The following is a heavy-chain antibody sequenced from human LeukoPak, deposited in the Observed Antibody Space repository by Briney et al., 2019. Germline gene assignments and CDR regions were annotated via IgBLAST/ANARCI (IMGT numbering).Heavy chain of an antibody. CDR2: INHSAST. CDR1: GGSFSGYY. CDR3: ARVWGGGYYFDY. Sequence: SETLSLTCADYGGSFSGYYWSWIRQPPGKGLEWSGEINHSASTNYNPSLQSRVTISVYTSKNQFSLKLSSVTAADTAVYYCARVWGGGYYFDYWGQGTLVTVSS. D-gene: IGHD3-16*01. V-gene: IGHV4-34*01. J-gene: IGHJ4*02.